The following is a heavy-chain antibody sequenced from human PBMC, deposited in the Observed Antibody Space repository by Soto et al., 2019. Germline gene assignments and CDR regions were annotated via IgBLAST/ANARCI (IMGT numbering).Heavy chain of an antibody. Sequence: GESLMISSNISGYRFSTYWFGWVRQIPGKGLEWMGSIYPGDSDIRYSPSFRGLVTISVDKSISTAYLHWISLEASDTAIYHRARQRDHDNLAGTGPALGRTYYYYGMVVGGQGTAVTVSS. J-gene: IGHJ6*02. V-gene: IGHV5-51*01. D-gene: IGHD3-9*01. CDR3: ARQRDHDNLAGTGPALGRTYYYYGMVV. CDR1: GYRFSTYW. CDR2: IYPGDSDI.